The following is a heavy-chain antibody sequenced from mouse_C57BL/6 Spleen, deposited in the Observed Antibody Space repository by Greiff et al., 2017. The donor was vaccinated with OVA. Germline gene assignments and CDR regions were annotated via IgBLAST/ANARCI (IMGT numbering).Heavy chain of an antibody. Sequence: QVQLQQSGAELMKPGASVKLSCKATGYTFTGYWIEWVKQRPGHGLEWIGEILPGSGSTNYNEKFKGKATFTADTSSNTAFMQLSSLTTEDSAIYYCARCYYGSSYRFAYWGQGTLVTVSA. V-gene: IGHV1-9*01. CDR3: ARCYYGSSYRFAY. D-gene: IGHD1-1*01. CDR2: ILPGSGST. CDR1: GYTFTGYW. J-gene: IGHJ3*01.